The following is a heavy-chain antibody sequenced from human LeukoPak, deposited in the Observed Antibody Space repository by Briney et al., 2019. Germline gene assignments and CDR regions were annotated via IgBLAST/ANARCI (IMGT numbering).Heavy chain of an antibody. D-gene: IGHD6-13*01. J-gene: IGHJ5*02. V-gene: IGHV4-59*12. CDR2: IHSSGKT. CDR3: ARVGYRWFDP. Sequence: SETLSLTCTVSGGSIISYYWSWSRQSPGKGLEWIGYIHSSGKTNYNPSFKSRVTISVDTSKNQFSLKLSSVTAADTAVYYCARVGYRWFDPWGQGTLVTVSS. CDR1: GGSIISYY.